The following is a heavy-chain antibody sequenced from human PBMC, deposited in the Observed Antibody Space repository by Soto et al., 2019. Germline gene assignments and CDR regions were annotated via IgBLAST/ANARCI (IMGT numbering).Heavy chain of an antibody. CDR2: INAGNGNT. Sequence: EASVKVSCKASGYTFTSYAMHWVRQAPGQRLEWMGWINAGNGNTKYSQKFQGRVTITRDTSASTAYMELSSLRSEDTAVYYCARDPAGCTNGVCYDYYYYYYMDVWGKGTTVTVSS. D-gene: IGHD2-8*01. V-gene: IGHV1-3*01. CDR1: GYTFTSYA. J-gene: IGHJ6*03. CDR3: ARDPAGCTNGVCYDYYYYYYMDV.